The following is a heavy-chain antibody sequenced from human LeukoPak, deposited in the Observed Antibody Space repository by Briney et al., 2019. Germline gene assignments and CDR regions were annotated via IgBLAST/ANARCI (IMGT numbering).Heavy chain of an antibody. V-gene: IGHV4-34*01. CDR3: ARGYYCSSTSCFDP. J-gene: IGHJ5*02. CDR1: GGSFSGYY. Sequence: SETLSLTCAVYGGSFSGYYWSWIRQPPGKGLEWIGEIDHSGSTNYNPSLKSRVTISVDTSKNQFCLKLSSVTAADTAVYYCARGYYCSSTSCFDPWGQGTLVTVSS. D-gene: IGHD2-2*01. CDR2: IDHSGST.